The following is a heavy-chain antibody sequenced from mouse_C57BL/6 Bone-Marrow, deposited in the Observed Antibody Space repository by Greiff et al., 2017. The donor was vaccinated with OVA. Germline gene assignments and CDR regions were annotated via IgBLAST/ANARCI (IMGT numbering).Heavy chain of an antibody. D-gene: IGHD1-1*01. V-gene: IGHV1-59*01. Sequence: QVQLQQPGAELVRPGTSVKLSCKASGYTFTSYWMHWVKQRPGQGLEWIGVIDPSDSYTNYNQKFKGKATLTADTSSSTAYMQLSSLTSEDSAVYYCAKEGYYYGSSSDYWGQGTTLTVSS. CDR2: IDPSDSYT. J-gene: IGHJ2*01. CDR3: AKEGYYYGSSSDY. CDR1: GYTFTSYW.